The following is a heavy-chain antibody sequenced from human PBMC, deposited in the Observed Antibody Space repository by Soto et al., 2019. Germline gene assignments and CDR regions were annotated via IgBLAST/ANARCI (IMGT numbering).Heavy chain of an antibody. D-gene: IGHD1-26*01. CDR2: IWYDGSNK. CDR3: ATTIVDTSPYGMDV. V-gene: IGHV3-33*01. J-gene: IGHJ6*02. Sequence: GSLGLSCAASGFTFSSYGMHWVRQAPGKGLEWVAVIWYDGSNKYYADSVKVRFTISRDNSKNTLYLQMNSLRAEDTAVYYCATTIVDTSPYGMDVWGQGTTVTVSS. CDR1: GFTFSSYG.